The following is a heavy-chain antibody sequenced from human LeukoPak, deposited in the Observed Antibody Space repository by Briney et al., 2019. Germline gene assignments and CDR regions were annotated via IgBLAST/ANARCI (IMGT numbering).Heavy chain of an antibody. D-gene: IGHD1-26*01. CDR3: AGSPWDGIRGVGLDYLDY. CDR1: GFIVSNNF. Sequence: PGGSLRLSCAASGFIVSNNFMSWVRQAPGKGREWVSVLYSAGSTFYVDSVKGRFTISRDNSKNMLFLQMNSLRVEDTAIYYCAGSPWDGIRGVGLDYLDYWGRGTLVTVSS. V-gene: IGHV3-53*01. J-gene: IGHJ4*02. CDR2: LYSAGST.